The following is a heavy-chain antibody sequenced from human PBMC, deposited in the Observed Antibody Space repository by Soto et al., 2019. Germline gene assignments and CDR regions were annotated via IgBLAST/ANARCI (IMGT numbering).Heavy chain of an antibody. D-gene: IGHD1-1*01. J-gene: IGHJ4*02. CDR1: GYTFTGFY. Sequence: QVQLVQSGAEVKKPGASVKVSCKASGYTFTGFYMPWVRQAPGQGREWMGWINPKSGDQEYAQNFQGWVTRTRDTSIRPAYMELSRLKCDDKAVYYCASGGSPWNREFDYWGQGTLVSV. CDR2: INPKSGDQ. CDR3: ASGGSPWNREFDY. V-gene: IGHV1-2*04.